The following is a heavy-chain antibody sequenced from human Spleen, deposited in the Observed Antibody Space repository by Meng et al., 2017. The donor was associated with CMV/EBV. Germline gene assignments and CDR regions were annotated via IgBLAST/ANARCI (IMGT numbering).Heavy chain of an antibody. Sequence: SGPTLVKPTQTLTLTCSFSGFSLSTSGMRVSWVRQPPGKALEWLARIDWDDDKFYTPSLRTRLTISKDTSKNQVVLTMTNIDPVDTATYYCTRSPGNRYDYWGQGTLVTVS. D-gene: IGHD1-1*01. V-gene: IGHV2-70D*14. CDR3: TRSPGNRYDY. CDR2: IDWDDDK. J-gene: IGHJ4*02. CDR1: GFSLSTSGMR.